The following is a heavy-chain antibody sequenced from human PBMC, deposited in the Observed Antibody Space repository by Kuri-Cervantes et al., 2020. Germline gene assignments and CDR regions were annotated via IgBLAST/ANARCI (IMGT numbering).Heavy chain of an antibody. J-gene: IGHJ4*02. CDR2: IKQDGSEK. D-gene: IGHD3-3*01. CDR3: AREGGDRWSVDY. V-gene: IGHV3-7*01. Sequence: GGSLRLSCAASGFNFSAYSMNWVRQAPGKGLEWVTNIKQDGSEKYYVDSVKGRFTISRDNSKNTLYVHMNSLRADDTAVYYCAREGGDRWSVDYWGQGTLVTVSS. CDR1: GFNFSAYS.